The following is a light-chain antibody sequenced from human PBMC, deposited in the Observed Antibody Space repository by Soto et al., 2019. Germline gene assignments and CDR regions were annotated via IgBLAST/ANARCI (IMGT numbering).Light chain of an antibody. CDR2: AAS. J-gene: IGKJ1*01. CDR1: QSISSY. Sequence: DIRMTQSPASLSASVGERVSITCRASQSISSYLSWYQQKPGKAPKLLIYAASSLQSGVPSRFSGSGSGTDFTLTISSLQPEDFATYYCQQSYSTPQTFGQGTKVDIK. V-gene: IGKV1-39*01. CDR3: QQSYSTPQT.